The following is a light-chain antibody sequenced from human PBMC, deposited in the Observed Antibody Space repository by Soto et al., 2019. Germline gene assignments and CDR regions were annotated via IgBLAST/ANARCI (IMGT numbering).Light chain of an antibody. CDR1: SSDVGGYNY. CDR3: SSYAGSNNSV. Sequence: QSALTQPPSASGSPGQSVTISCTGTSSDVGGYNYVSWYQQHPGKAPKLMIYEVSKRPSGVPDRFSGSKSGNTASLTVSGIQAEDEADYYCSSYAGSNNSVFGGGTKLTVL. V-gene: IGLV2-8*01. CDR2: EVS. J-gene: IGLJ2*01.